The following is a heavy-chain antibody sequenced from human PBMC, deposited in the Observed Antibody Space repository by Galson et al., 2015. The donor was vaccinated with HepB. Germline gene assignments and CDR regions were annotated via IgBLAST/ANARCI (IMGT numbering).Heavy chain of an antibody. D-gene: IGHD5-12*01. Sequence: SLRLSCAASGFIFSSHAMHWVRQAPGKGLEYVSAITSNGGSTNYADSVKGRFTISRDNSKNTLYLQMSSLRDEDTAVYYCVKGSPIIVATIYYDYWGQGTLVTVSS. CDR3: VKGSPIIVATIYYDY. CDR1: GFIFSSHA. J-gene: IGHJ4*02. V-gene: IGHV3-64D*06. CDR2: ITSNGGST.